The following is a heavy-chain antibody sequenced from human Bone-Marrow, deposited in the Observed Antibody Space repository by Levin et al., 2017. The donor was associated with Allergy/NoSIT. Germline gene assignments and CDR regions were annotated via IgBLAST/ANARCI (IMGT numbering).Heavy chain of an antibody. Sequence: AGGSLRLSCAASGFIFKRYAMCWVRQAPGKGLEWVSGISSTGGSTYYADSVKGRFTISRDNSRNTVDLQMNSLRAEDTALYYGAKDSELLLWFGDFAYYFDGWGQGALATVSS. CDR3: AKDSELLLWFGDFAYYFDG. CDR1: GFIFKRYA. D-gene: IGHD3-10*01. CDR2: ISSTGGST. J-gene: IGHJ4*02. V-gene: IGHV3-23*01.